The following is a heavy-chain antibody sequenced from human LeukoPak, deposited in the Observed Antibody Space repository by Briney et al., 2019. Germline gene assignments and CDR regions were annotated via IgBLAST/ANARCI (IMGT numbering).Heavy chain of an antibody. CDR3: AKAGGDYENWFDP. Sequence: GGSLRLSCAASGFTFSSYWMHWVRQAPGKGLVWVSRINSDGSSTSYADSVKGRFTISRDNAKNTLYLQMNSLRAEDTAVYYCAKAGGDYENWFDPWGQGTLVTVPS. J-gene: IGHJ5*02. V-gene: IGHV3-74*01. CDR1: GFTFSSYW. D-gene: IGHD4-17*01. CDR2: INSDGSST.